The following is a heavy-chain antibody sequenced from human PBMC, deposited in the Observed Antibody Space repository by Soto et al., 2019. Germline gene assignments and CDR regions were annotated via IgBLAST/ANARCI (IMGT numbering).Heavy chain of an antibody. V-gene: IGHV3-9*01. CDR2: VSPTGDTV. CDR3: LKDAPNCSIDD. D-gene: IGHD3-10*02. CDR1: GFRFEQYV. Sequence: VQVVASGGGWVQPGRSLRLSCAVSGFRFEQYVMHWVRQGPGKGLECVSTVSPTGDTVAYADSLEGRFTVSRDNAKNSLYLQMNSLKGDDTAFYYCLKDAPNCSIDDWGQGTLVTVSS. J-gene: IGHJ4*02.